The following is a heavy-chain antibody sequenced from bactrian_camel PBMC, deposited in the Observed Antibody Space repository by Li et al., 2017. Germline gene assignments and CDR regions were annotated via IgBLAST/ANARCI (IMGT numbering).Heavy chain of an antibody. Sequence: HVQLEESGGGSVQAGETLRLSCTSSAITLANSDMAWYRLRPRSECELVASIRRDGTPYYVDSVKGRFTISRDNAKNTLYLQMSSLKPEDTAMYYCAADSDGSWYPDFGYWGQGTQVTVS. D-gene: IGHD6*01. CDR1: AITLANSD. V-gene: IGHV3S55*01. CDR2: IRRDGTP. J-gene: IGHJ6*01. CDR3: AADSDGSWYPDFGY.